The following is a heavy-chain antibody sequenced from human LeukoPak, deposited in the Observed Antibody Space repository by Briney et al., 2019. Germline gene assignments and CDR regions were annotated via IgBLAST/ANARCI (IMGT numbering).Heavy chain of an antibody. CDR1: GYTFTTYA. D-gene: IGHD6-13*01. V-gene: IGHV7-4-1*02. CDR3: ARITSGNSWWGVDY. Sequence: GASVKVSCKASGYTFTTYAMSWVRQAPGQGLEWMGWINTNTGNPTYAQGFTGRSVFSLDTSVSTAYLQISSLKAEDTAVYYCARITSGNSWWGVDYWGQGTLVTVSS. J-gene: IGHJ4*02. CDR2: INTNTGNP.